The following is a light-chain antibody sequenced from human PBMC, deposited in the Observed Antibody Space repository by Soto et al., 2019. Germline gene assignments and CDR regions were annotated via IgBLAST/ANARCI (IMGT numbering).Light chain of an antibody. CDR2: EGS. CDR1: SSDVGSYNF. V-gene: IGLV2-23*01. Sequence: QSALTQPASVSGSPGQSITISCTGTSSDVGSYNFVSWYQQHPGKAPKLMIYEGSERPSGVSNRFSGSKSGKTASLTISGLQAEDEADYYCCSYAGSSTWVFGGGTKVTVL. CDR3: CSYAGSSTWV. J-gene: IGLJ3*02.